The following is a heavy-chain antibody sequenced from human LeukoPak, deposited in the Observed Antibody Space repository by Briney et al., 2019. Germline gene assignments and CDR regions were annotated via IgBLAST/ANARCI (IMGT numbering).Heavy chain of an antibody. CDR1: GGTFSGYA. J-gene: IGHJ4*02. V-gene: IGHV1-8*02. Sequence: ASVKVSCKASGGTFSGYAISWVRQATGQGLEWMGWMNPNSGNTGYAQKFQGRVTMTRNTSISTAYMELSSLRSEDTAVYYCARCAAPSRDGSSSFDYWGQGTLVTVSS. CDR3: ARCAAPSRDGSSSFDY. D-gene: IGHD6-6*01. CDR2: MNPNSGNT.